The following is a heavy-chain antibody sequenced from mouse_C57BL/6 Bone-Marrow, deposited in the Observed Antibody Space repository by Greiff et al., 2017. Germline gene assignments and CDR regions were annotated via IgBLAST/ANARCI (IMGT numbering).Heavy chain of an antibody. V-gene: IGHV1-81*01. CDR1: GYTFTSYG. CDR2: IYPRSGNT. J-gene: IGHJ2*01. Sequence: QVQLQQSGAELARPGASVKLSCKASGYTFTSYGISWVKQRTGQGLEWIGEIYPRSGNTYYNEKFKGKATLTADKSSSTASMELRSLTSEDSAVYFCARRRRGGPLFDYWGQGTTLTVSS. CDR3: ARRRRGGPLFDY.